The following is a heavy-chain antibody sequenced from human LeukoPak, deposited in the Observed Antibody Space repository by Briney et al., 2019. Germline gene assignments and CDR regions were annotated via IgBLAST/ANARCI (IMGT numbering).Heavy chain of an antibody. D-gene: IGHD3-16*01. J-gene: IGHJ6*03. CDR1: GLTFNIYW. V-gene: IGHV3-7*01. Sequence: PGGSLTLSCAASGLTFNIYWMTWVRQAPGKGLEWVANIKQEGSERYYVDSVKGRLSISRDNAKNSLYLQMNSLRAEDTAVYYCARGLRPYYYYYMDVWGKGTTVTVSS. CDR3: ARGLRPYYYYYMDV. CDR2: IKQEGSER.